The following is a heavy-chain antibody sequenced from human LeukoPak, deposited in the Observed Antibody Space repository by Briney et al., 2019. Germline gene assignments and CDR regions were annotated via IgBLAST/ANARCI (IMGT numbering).Heavy chain of an antibody. CDR2: IYTSGST. V-gene: IGHV4-4*07. CDR3: AREIITIFGVVIIDWFDP. Sequence: SETLSLTCTVSGGSISSYYWGWIRQPAGKGLEWIGRIYTSGSTNYNPSLKSRVTMSVDTSKNQFSLKLSSVTAADTAVYYCAREIITIFGVVIIDWFDPWGQGTLVTVSS. D-gene: IGHD3-3*01. CDR1: GGSISSYY. J-gene: IGHJ5*02.